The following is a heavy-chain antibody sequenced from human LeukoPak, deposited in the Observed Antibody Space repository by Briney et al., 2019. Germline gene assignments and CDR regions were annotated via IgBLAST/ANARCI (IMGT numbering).Heavy chain of an antibody. CDR2: ISGSGGST. V-gene: IGHV3-23*01. D-gene: IGHD2-2*01. CDR3: AKVIVVVPAAWAEGFDY. CDR1: GFTFSSYA. J-gene: IGHJ4*02. Sequence: GGSLRLSCAASGFTFSSYAMSWVRQAPGKGLEWVSAISGSGGSTYYADSVKGRFTISRDNSKNTLYLQMNSLRAEDTAVYYCAKVIVVVPAAWAEGFDYWGQGTLVTVSS.